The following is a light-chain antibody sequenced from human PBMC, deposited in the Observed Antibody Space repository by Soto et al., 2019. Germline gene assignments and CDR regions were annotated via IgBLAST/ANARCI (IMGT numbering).Light chain of an antibody. V-gene: IGKV1-39*01. CDR2: AAS. CDR3: QQSYSTPWT. J-gene: IGKJ1*01. Sequence: DIQMTQSPSSLSASVGDRVTITCRASQTISDYLNWYQQKLGKAPKLLIYAASSLQSGVPSRFSGSGSGTDFTLTISSLQPEDFATYYCQQSYSTPWTFGQGTNVEIK. CDR1: QTISDY.